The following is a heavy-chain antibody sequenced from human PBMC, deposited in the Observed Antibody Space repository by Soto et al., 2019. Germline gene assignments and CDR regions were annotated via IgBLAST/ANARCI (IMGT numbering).Heavy chain of an antibody. CDR1: GGSVSSGSYY. D-gene: IGHD3-10*01. CDR3: ARSLRRPGSAP. Sequence: SETLSLTCTVSGGSVSSGSYYWSWIRQPPGKGLEWIGYIYYSGSTNYNPSLKSRVTTSVDTSKNQFSLKLSSVTAADTAVYYCARSLRRPGSAPWGQGTLVPVSS. J-gene: IGHJ5*02. CDR2: IYYSGST. V-gene: IGHV4-61*01.